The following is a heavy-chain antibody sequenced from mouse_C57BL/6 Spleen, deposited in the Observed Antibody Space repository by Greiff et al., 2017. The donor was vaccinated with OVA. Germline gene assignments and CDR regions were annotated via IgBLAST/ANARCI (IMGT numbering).Heavy chain of an antibody. CDR2: ISYDGSN. J-gene: IGHJ1*03. D-gene: IGHD2-4*01. CDR1: GYSITSGYY. Sequence: EVQLQESGPGLVKPSQSLSLTCSVTGYSITSGYYWNWIRQFPGNKLEWMGYISYDGSNNYNPSLKNRISITRDTSKNQFFLKLNSVTTEDTATYYCARDPYDYDPCVNFDVWGTGTTVTVSS. CDR3: ARDPYDYDPCVNFDV. V-gene: IGHV3-6*01.